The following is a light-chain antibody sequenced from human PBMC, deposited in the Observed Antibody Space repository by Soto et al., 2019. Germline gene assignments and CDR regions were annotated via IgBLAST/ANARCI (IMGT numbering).Light chain of an antibody. J-gene: IGKJ1*01. Sequence: EIVVTQSPATLSASPGERASLSCRASRIFSNNLAWYQHKPGQAPRLLIYDASNRATGIPARFSGSGSGTEFTLTIGSLQSEDFAVYYCQQYNYWPPTFGQGTKVDIK. CDR2: DAS. CDR1: RIFSNN. CDR3: QQYNYWPPT. V-gene: IGKV3D-15*01.